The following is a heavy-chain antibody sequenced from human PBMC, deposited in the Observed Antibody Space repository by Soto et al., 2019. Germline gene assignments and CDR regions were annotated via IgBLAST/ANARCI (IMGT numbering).Heavy chain of an antibody. Sequence: QVQLQESGPGLVKPSGTLSLTCALSGASIITDNWWSWAAKPPGKEWKWIGEIYHSGNTNFNPPVKSRVTISVDTSKNQFSLTVSSVTAADTAIYYCARASASSKLRGVVINWGQGTLVTVSS. D-gene: IGHD3-10*01. V-gene: IGHV4-4*02. J-gene: IGHJ4*02. CDR1: GASIITDNW. CDR2: IYHSGNT. CDR3: ARASASSKLRGVVIN.